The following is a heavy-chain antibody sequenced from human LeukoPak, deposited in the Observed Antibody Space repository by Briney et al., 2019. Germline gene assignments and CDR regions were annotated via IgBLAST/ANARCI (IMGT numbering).Heavy chain of an antibody. CDR2: IWYDGSHK. Sequence: AGGSLRLSCAASGFTFSNFGIHWVRQAPGKGLEWVAIIWYDGSHKFYADSVKGRFTISRDNSKNTLYLEMNSLRAEDTAVYYCARGNYHGSGSGDFWGRGTLVTVSS. D-gene: IGHD3-10*01. J-gene: IGHJ4*02. V-gene: IGHV3-33*01. CDR1: GFTFSNFG. CDR3: ARGNYHGSGSGDF.